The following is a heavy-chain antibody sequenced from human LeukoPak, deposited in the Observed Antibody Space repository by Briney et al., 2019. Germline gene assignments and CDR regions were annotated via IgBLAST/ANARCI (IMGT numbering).Heavy chain of an antibody. Sequence: ASVTVSCKASGYTFTSYGISWVRQAPGQGLEWMGWISAYNGNTNYAQKLQGRATMTTDTSTSTAYMELRSLSSDDTAVYYCARCSRYYYGSGSYYNSDDAFDIWGQGAMVTVSS. CDR2: ISAYNGNT. V-gene: IGHV1-18*04. D-gene: IGHD3-10*01. J-gene: IGHJ3*02. CDR3: ARCSRYYYGSGSYYNSDDAFDI. CDR1: GYTFTSYG.